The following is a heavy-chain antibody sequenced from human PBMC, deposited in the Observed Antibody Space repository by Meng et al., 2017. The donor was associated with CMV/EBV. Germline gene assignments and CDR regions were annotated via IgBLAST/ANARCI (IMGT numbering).Heavy chain of an antibody. J-gene: IGHJ6*02. CDR3: ARGHPQGQLAYYYYGMDV. V-gene: IGHV1-46*01. D-gene: IGHD6-6*01. CDR2: INPSGGST. CDR1: GYTFTSYY. Sequence: VSCKASGYTFTSYYMHWVRQAPGQGLEWMGIINPSGGSTSYAQKFQGRVTMTRDTSTSTVYMELSSLRSEDTAVYYCARGHPQGQLAYYYYGMDVWGQGTTVTVSS.